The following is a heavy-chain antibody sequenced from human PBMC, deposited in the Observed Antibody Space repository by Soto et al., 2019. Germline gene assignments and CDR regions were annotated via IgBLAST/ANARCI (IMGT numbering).Heavy chain of an antibody. CDR3: ARDPTLSNYSDSSGYN. Sequence: SETRSLSCAVSGYSISSGYYWGWIRQPPGTGLEWIGSIYHSGSTYYNPSLKSRVTISVDTSKNQFSLKLSSVTAADTAVYYCARDPTLSNYSDSSGYNCGQGTLVT. V-gene: IGHV4-38-2*02. J-gene: IGHJ4*02. CDR1: GYSISSGYY. D-gene: IGHD3-22*01. CDR2: IYHSGST.